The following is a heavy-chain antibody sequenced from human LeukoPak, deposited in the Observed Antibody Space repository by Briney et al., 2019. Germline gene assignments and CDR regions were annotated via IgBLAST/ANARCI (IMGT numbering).Heavy chain of an antibody. V-gene: IGHV1-69*13. CDR2: IIPIFGTA. J-gene: IGHJ4*02. Sequence: SVKVSCKASGGTFSSYAISWVRQAPGQGLEWMGGIIPIFGTANYAQKFQGRVTITADESTSTAYMELSSLRSEDTAVYYCARGLSLHYDYVWGSYRPYFDYWGQGTLVTVSS. D-gene: IGHD3-16*02. CDR1: GGTFSSYA. CDR3: ARGLSLHYDYVWGSYRPYFDY.